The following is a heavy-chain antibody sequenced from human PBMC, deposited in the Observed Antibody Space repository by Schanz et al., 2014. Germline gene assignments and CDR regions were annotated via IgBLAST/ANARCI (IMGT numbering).Heavy chain of an antibody. V-gene: IGHV1-18*04. Sequence: QVQLVQSGAEVQKPGASVMLSCKTSGYSFNLFGVSWVRQAPGQGLEWMGWISAYNGNMNYAPKFQGRVTMTTDTSTSTAYMGLRSLRSDDTAVYYCAPGAGAGWYYAFDYWGPGTLVTVSS. CDR1: GYSFNLFG. J-gene: IGHJ4*02. CDR3: APGAGAGWYYAFDY. D-gene: IGHD6-19*01. CDR2: ISAYNGNM.